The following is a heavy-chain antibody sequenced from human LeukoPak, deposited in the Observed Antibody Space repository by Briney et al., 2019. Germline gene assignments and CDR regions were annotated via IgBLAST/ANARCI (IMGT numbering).Heavy chain of an antibody. J-gene: IGHJ4*02. CDR3: AKSSYYDASGYYREYYFDY. Sequence: PGGSLRLSCVPSGFSFSNYAMSWVRQAPEKGLEWVSSISGSGGSTHYADSVKGQFTISRDKTKNTLYLQMNSLRAEDTAVYYCAKSSYYDASGYYREYYFDYWGQGTLVTVSS. D-gene: IGHD3-22*01. CDR2: ISGSGGST. CDR1: GFSFSNYA. V-gene: IGHV3-23*01.